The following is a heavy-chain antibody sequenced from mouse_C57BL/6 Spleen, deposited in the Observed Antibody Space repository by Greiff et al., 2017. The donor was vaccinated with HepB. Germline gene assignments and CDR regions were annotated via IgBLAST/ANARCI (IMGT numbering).Heavy chain of an antibody. CDR1: GYTFTSYW. CDR3: ALYGSSYVDYFDY. J-gene: IGHJ2*01. D-gene: IGHD1-1*01. V-gene: IGHV1-72*01. Sequence: QVHVKQPGAELVKPGASVKLSCKASGYTFTSYWMHWVKQRPGRGLEWIGRIDPNSGGTKYNEKFKSKATLTVDKPSSTAYMQLSSLTSEDSAVYYCALYGSSYVDYFDYWGQGTTLTVSS. CDR2: IDPNSGGT.